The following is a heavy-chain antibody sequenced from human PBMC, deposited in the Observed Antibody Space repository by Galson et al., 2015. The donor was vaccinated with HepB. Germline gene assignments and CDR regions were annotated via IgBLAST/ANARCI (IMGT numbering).Heavy chain of an antibody. CDR1: GYTFTNYN. CDR3: TRDDCSSTTNCHTGAH. V-gene: IGHV1-8*01. J-gene: IGHJ4*02. Sequence: SVKVSCKASGYTFTNYNINWVRQATGQGLEWMGFMNPDSENTGHAQKFQGRVTMTRDTSISTAYMELSSLTSEDTAIYYCTRDDCSSTTNCHTGAHWGQGTLVTVSS. CDR2: MNPDSENT. D-gene: IGHD2-2*01.